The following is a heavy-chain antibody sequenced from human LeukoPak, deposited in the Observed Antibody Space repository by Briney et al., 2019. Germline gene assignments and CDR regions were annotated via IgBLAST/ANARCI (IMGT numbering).Heavy chain of an antibody. CDR3: AKDPYGYNSYYFDY. Sequence: AGGSLRLSCAASGLTFSSYAMSCVRQAPGKGLEWVSAISSSGGSTYYADSVKGRFTISRDNSKNTLYLQMNSLRVEDTAVYYCAKDPYGYNSYYFDYWGQGTLGTVSS. CDR1: GLTFSSYA. D-gene: IGHD5-24*01. CDR2: ISSSGGST. V-gene: IGHV3-23*01. J-gene: IGHJ4*02.